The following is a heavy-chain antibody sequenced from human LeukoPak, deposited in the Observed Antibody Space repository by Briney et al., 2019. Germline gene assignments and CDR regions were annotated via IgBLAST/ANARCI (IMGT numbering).Heavy chain of an antibody. CDR3: ARAWRGYSYGPFDY. V-gene: IGHV3-21*01. CDR2: ISSSSYI. Sequence: AGGSLRLSCAASGFTFSSYSMNWVHQAPGKGLEWVSSISSSSYIYYADSVKGRFTISRDNAKNSLYLQMNSLRAEDTAVYYCARAWRGYSYGPFDYWGQGTLVTVSS. J-gene: IGHJ4*02. D-gene: IGHD5-18*01. CDR1: GFTFSSYS.